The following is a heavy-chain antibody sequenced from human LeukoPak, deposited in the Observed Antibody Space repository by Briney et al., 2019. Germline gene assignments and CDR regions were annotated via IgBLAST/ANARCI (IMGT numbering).Heavy chain of an antibody. CDR2: ISGSGGST. V-gene: IGHV3-23*01. CDR1: GFSFSNYV. CDR3: AKVGGYSGYDLSY. Sequence: PGGSLRLSCSASGFSFSNYVMFWVRQAPGKGLEWVSAISGSGGSTYYADSAKGRFTISRDNSKNTLYLQMNSLRAEDTAVYYCAKVGGYSGYDLSYWGQGTLVTVSS. D-gene: IGHD5-12*01. J-gene: IGHJ4*02.